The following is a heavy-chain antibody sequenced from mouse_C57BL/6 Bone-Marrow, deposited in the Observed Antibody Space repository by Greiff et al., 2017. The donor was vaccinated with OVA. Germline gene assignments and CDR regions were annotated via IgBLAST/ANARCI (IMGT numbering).Heavy chain of an antibody. J-gene: IGHJ4*01. CDR3: ARDSSGYADYAMDY. D-gene: IGHD3-2*02. CDR1: GFTFSDYG. V-gene: IGHV5-15*01. Sequence: EVHLVESGGGLVQPGGSLKLSCAASGFTFSDYGMAWVRQAPRKGPEWVAFISNLAYSIYYADTVTGRFTISRENAKNTLYLEMSSLRSEDTAMYYCARDSSGYADYAMDYWGQGTSVTVSS. CDR2: ISNLAYSI.